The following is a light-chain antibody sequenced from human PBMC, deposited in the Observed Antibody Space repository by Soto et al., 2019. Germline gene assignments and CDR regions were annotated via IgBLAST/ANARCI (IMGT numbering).Light chain of an antibody. CDR3: QQSYSTLYT. CDR2: AAS. Sequence: DIQMTQSPSSLSASVGDRVTITCRASQSISSYLNWYQQKPGKAPKLLIYAASSLQSGVPSRFSGSGSRTDFTLTISSLQPEDFATYYCQQSYSTLYTFGQGTKLEIK. CDR1: QSISSY. V-gene: IGKV1-39*01. J-gene: IGKJ2*01.